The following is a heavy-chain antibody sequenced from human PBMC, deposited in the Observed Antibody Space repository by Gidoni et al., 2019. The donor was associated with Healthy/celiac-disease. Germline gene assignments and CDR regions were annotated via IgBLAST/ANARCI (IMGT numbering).Heavy chain of an antibody. CDR2: IYTSGST. D-gene: IGHD5-18*01. V-gene: IGHV4-61*02. CDR1: GGSISSGSYY. Sequence: QVQLQESRPGLVKPSQTLSLTCTVAGGSISSGSYYWSWIRQPAGKGLEWIWGIYTSGSTNYNPSLKSRVTISVDTSKNQYSLKLSSVAAADTAVYYCASGVVDTAMVREWGQGTLVTVSS. CDR3: ASGVVDTAMVRE. J-gene: IGHJ4*02.